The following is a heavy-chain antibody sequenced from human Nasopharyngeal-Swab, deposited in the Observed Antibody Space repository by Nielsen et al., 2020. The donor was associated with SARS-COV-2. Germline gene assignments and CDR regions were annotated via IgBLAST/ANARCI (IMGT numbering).Heavy chain of an antibody. CDR1: GGSFSGYY. D-gene: IGHD4-23*01. Sequence: SETLSLTCAVYGGSFSGYYWSWIRQHPGKGLEWIGYIYYSGSTYYNPSLKSRVTISVDTSKNQFSLKLSSVTAADTAVYYCASYLEDYGGPLDYWGQGTLVTVSS. V-gene: IGHV4-31*11. CDR3: ASYLEDYGGPLDY. CDR2: IYYSGST. J-gene: IGHJ4*02.